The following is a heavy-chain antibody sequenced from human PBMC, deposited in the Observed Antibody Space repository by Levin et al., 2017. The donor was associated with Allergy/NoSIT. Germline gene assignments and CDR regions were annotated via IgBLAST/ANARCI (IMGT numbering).Heavy chain of an antibody. V-gene: IGHV1-58*01. D-gene: IGHD1-26*01. Sequence: KISCKASGFTFSSSAVQWVRQARGQRLEWIGWIVVGSGNTNYAQKFQERVSITRDMSTSTAYMELSSLRTEDTAVYYCAADIVGDSCEWGQGTLVTVSS. J-gene: IGHJ4*02. CDR1: GFTFSSSA. CDR2: IVVGSGNT. CDR3: AADIVGDSCE.